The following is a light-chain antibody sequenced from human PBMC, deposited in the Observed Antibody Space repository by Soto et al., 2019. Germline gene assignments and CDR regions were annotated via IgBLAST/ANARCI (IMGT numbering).Light chain of an antibody. CDR3: QQYDASPT. V-gene: IGKV3-20*01. CDR2: GAS. CDR1: QVVRSDY. Sequence: VLTQSPGTLSLSPGERATLSCRASQVVRSDYLAWYQQKPGQAPRLLMYGASSRATGTPDRFTGSGSGTDFTLTISKLEPEDLAVYFCQQYDASPTFGGGTK. J-gene: IGKJ4*01.